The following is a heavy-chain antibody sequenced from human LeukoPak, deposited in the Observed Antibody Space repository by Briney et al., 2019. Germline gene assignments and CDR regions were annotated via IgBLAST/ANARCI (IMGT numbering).Heavy chain of an antibody. J-gene: IGHJ4*02. CDR3: ARDVGGSLDH. V-gene: IGHV3-7*01. CDR1: GFTFSTYW. CDR2: IKEDESAK. Sequence: PGGSLRLSRAASGFTFSTYWMAWVRQAPGKGLEWVANIKEDESAKHQADSVKGRFTISRDNAQNLVYLQMSRLRGEDTAVYYCARDVGGSLDHWGRGTLVTVSS. D-gene: IGHD1-26*01.